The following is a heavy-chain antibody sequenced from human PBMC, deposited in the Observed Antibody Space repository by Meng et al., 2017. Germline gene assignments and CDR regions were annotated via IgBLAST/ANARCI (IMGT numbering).Heavy chain of an antibody. CDR3: ARDHGFLNWFDP. CDR1: GFTFRDYY. Sequence: GQVVGSGGGLLKLGGSLRLSCAASGFTFRDYYMTWRRQAPGKGVEWVSSISTTGSSRYYADSVKGRFSISRDNAGNSLYHQINSLRVEDTAVYYCARDHGFLNWFDPWGQGTLVTVSS. J-gene: IGHJ5*02. D-gene: IGHD2/OR15-2a*01. CDR2: ISTTGSSR. V-gene: IGHV3-11*04.